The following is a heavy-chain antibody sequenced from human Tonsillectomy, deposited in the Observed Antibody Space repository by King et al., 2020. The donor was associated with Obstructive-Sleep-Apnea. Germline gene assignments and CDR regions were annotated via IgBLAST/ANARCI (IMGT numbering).Heavy chain of an antibody. J-gene: IGHJ5*02. V-gene: IGHV2-5*01. Sequence: ITLKESGPTLVKPTQTLTLTCTFSGFSLSTSGVGVGWIRQPPGKALEWLALIYWNDDKRYSTSLNSRLTITQDTSKNQVVLTMTNMDPVDTATYYFAHRRLYCSGGSCQRTTVSDNWLDPWGQGTLVTVSS. CDR2: IYWNDDK. CDR3: AHRRLYCSGGSCQRTTVSDNWLDP. CDR1: GFSLSTSGVG. D-gene: IGHD2-15*01.